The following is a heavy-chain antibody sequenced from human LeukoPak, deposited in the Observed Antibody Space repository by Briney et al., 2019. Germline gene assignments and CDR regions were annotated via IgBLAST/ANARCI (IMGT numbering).Heavy chain of an antibody. CDR1: GYTFTGYY. CDR2: INPNSGNT. D-gene: IGHD6-13*01. J-gene: IGHJ4*02. Sequence: ASVKVSCKASGYTFTGYYMHWVRQAPGQELEWMGWINPNSGNTGYAQKFQGRVAMTWNTSISTAYMDLSSLRSEDTALYYCARGLRREQQLLRAFDYWGQGTLVTVSS. CDR3: ARGLRREQQLLRAFDY. V-gene: IGHV1-8*02.